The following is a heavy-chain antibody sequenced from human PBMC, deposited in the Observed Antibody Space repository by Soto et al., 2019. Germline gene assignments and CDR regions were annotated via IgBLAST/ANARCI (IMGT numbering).Heavy chain of an antibody. D-gene: IGHD1-1*01. CDR2: ISSSSSYI. Sequence: LRLSCAASGFTFSSYSMNWVRQAPGKGLEWVSSISSSSSYIYYADSVKGRFTISRDNAKNSLYLQMNSLRAEDTAVYYCAREKGGTAAVYYYYYGMDVWGQGTTVTVSS. CDR1: GFTFSSYS. V-gene: IGHV3-21*01. CDR3: AREKGGTAAVYYYYYGMDV. J-gene: IGHJ6*02.